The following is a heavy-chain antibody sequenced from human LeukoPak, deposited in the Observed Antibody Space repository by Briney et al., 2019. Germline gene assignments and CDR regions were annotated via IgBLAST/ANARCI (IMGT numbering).Heavy chain of an antibody. V-gene: IGHV4-59*08. CDR2: IYYSGST. CDR1: GGSISSYY. J-gene: IGHJ4*02. CDR3: ARHGNFFDF. D-gene: IGHD1-1*01. Sequence: PSETLSLTCTVSGGSISSYYWSWIRQPPGKGLEWIGYIYYSGSTNYNPSLKSRVTISVDTSKNQFSLKLSSVTAADTAMYYCARHGNFFDFWGQGTLVTVSS.